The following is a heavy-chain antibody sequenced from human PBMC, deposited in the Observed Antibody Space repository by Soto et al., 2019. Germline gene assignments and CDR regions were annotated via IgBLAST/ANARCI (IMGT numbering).Heavy chain of an antibody. CDR2: INASNGNT. CDR1: GYIFTNHY. D-gene: IGHD6-13*01. Sequence: ASVKVSCKASGYIFTNHYIHWVRQAPGQGLEWMGIINASNGNTNHLQKFQDRVSLTTDTSTTTAYMELRSLRSDDTAVYYCARVALALDYSTTPFDYWGQGTLVTVSS. V-gene: IGHV1-46*01. CDR3: ARVALALDYSTTPFDY. J-gene: IGHJ4*02.